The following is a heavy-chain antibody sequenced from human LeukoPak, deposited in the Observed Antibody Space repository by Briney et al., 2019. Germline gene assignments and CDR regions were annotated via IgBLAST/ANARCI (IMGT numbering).Heavy chain of an antibody. V-gene: IGHV4-34*01. J-gene: IGHJ6*03. Sequence: PSETLSLTCAVYGGSFSGYYWSWIRQPPGKGLEWIGEINHSGSTNYNPSLKSRVIISVDTSKNQFSLKLSSVTAADTAVYYCARGCMVRGVIITSYYYYYYMDVWGKGTTVTVSS. CDR2: INHSGST. CDR1: GGSFSGYY. D-gene: IGHD3-10*01. CDR3: ARGCMVRGVIITSYYYYYYMDV.